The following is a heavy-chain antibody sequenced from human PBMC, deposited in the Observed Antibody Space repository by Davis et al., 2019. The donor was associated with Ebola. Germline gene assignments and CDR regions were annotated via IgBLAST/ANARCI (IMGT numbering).Heavy chain of an antibody. J-gene: IGHJ3*02. D-gene: IGHD1-26*01. V-gene: IGHV4-31*03. Sequence: MPSETLSLTCTVSGGSISSGGYYWSWIRQHPGKGLEWIGYIYYSGSTYYNPSLKSRVTISVDTSKNQFSLKLSSVTAADTAVYYCARDKWELLRAFDIWGQGTMVTVSS. CDR2: IYYSGST. CDR1: GGSISSGGYY. CDR3: ARDKWELLRAFDI.